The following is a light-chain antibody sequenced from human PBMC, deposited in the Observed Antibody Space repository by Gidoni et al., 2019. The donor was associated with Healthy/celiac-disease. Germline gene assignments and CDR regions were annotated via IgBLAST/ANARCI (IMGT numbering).Light chain of an antibody. J-gene: IGLJ3*02. CDR1: SSNIGAGYD. V-gene: IGLV1-40*01. CDR3: QSYDSSLSGSWV. CDR2: GNI. Sequence: QAVLTQPPSAYGAPGQRVTISCTGSSSNIGAGYDVHWYSQLPGTAPKLLIYGNINRPSVVPDRFSGSKSCTSASLAITGLQAEDEADYYCQSYDSSLSGSWVFGGGTKLTVL.